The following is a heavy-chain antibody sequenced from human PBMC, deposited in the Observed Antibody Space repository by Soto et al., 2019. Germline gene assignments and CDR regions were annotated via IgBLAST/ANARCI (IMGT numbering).Heavy chain of an antibody. V-gene: IGHV4-59*01. J-gene: IGHJ4*02. CDR1: GGSISSYY. Sequence: QVQLQESGPGLVKPSETLSLTCTVSGGSISSYYWSWIRQPPGKGLVWIGYIYYSGSTNYNPSLKSRVTISVDTSKNQFSLKLSSVTAADTAVYYCARSRGGYFDYWGQGTLVTVSS. CDR2: IYYSGST. CDR3: ARSRGGYFDY.